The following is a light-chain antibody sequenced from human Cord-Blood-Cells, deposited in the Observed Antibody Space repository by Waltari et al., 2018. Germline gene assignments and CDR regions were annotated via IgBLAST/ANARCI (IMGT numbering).Light chain of an antibody. CDR3: QQYYSTLT. Sequence: DIVMTQSPDSLAVSLGERDNINCKSNQSVLYSSNNKNYLAWYQQKPGQTPKLLIYWASTRESGVPDRFSGSGSGTDFTLTISSLQAEDVAVYYCQQYYSTLTFGGGTKVEIK. J-gene: IGKJ4*01. V-gene: IGKV4-1*01. CDR2: WAS. CDR1: QSVLYSSNNKNY.